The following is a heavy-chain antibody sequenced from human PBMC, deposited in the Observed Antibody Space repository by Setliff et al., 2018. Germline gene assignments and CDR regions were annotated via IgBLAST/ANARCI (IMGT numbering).Heavy chain of an antibody. J-gene: IGHJ4*02. Sequence: PGGSLRLSCAASGFSFSSYAMSWVRQAPGKGLEWVSAISGGGESTYYAVSVRGRFTISRDNSESTVFLQMDSLRADDTAVYYCAKRGAASGPYYLDNWGQGTLVTVSS. CDR2: ISGGGEST. CDR3: AKRGAASGPYYLDN. CDR1: GFSFSSYA. V-gene: IGHV3-23*01. D-gene: IGHD2-15*01.